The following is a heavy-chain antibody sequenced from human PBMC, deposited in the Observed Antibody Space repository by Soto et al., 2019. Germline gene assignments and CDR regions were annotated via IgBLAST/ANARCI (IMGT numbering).Heavy chain of an antibody. CDR3: ARGRGLTYYYGKNWFDP. D-gene: IGHD3-10*01. Sequence: PSETLSLTCAVSGYSISSGYYWGWIWQPPGKGLEWIGSIYHSGSTYYNPSLKSRVTISVDTSKNQFSLKLSSVTAADTAVYYCARGRGLTYYYGKNWFDPWGQGTLVTVSS. J-gene: IGHJ5*02. V-gene: IGHV4-38-2*01. CDR1: GYSISSGYY. CDR2: IYHSGST.